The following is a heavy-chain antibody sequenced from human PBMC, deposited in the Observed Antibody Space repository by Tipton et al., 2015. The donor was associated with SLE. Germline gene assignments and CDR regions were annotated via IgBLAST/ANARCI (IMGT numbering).Heavy chain of an antibody. CDR3: ASAVVVNNDWYFDL. Sequence: TLSLTCAVSGYSISSGYYWGWIRQPPGKGLEWIGSIYHSGSTYYNPSLKSRVTISVDTSKNQFSLKLSCVTAADTAVYYCASAVVVNNDWYFDLWGRGTLVTVSS. CDR1: GYSISSGYY. V-gene: IGHV4-38-2*01. D-gene: IGHD3-22*01. J-gene: IGHJ2*01. CDR2: IYHSGST.